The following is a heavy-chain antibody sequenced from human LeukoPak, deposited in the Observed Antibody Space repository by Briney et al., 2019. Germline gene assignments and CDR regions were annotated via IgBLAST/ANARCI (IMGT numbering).Heavy chain of an antibody. CDR3: ARAPQVGATSGDAFDI. V-gene: IGHV4-30-4*08. D-gene: IGHD1-26*01. CDR2: IYYSGST. J-gene: IGHJ3*02. Sequence: LRLSCAASGFTVSSNYMSWVRQPPGKGLEWIGYIYYSGSTYYNPSLKSRVTISVDTSKNQFSLKLSSVTAADTAVYYCARAPQVGATSGDAFDIWGQGTMVTVSS. CDR1: GFTVSSNY.